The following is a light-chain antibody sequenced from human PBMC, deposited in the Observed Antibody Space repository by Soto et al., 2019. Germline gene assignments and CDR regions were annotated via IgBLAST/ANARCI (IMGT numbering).Light chain of an antibody. J-gene: IGKJ1*01. Sequence: EIVLTQSPGTLSLSPGERATLSCMASQSVSSSYLAWYQHKPGQAPSLLMYGVSSRATGIPYRFSGSGSGTDLTLTIRRMEPEDFAVYYCQQYGSSPRTFGQCTKVEIK. CDR3: QQYGSSPRT. CDR1: QSVSSSY. CDR2: GVS. V-gene: IGKV3-20*01.